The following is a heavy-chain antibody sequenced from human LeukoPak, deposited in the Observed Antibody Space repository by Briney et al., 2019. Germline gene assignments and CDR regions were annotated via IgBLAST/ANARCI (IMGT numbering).Heavy chain of an antibody. Sequence: ASVRVSCKASGYTFTDSHIPWVRQAPGQGLEWLGWINPNGGGTNYARKIQGRVTMTRDTSISTAYMELSRLTSDDTALYSCAAGLRDAWGQGTTVTVYS. CDR2: INPNGGGT. V-gene: IGHV1-2*02. CDR1: GYTFTDSH. CDR3: AAGLRDA. J-gene: IGHJ6*02.